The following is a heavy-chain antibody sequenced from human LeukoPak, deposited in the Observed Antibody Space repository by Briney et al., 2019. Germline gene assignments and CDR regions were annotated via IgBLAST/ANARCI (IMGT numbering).Heavy chain of an antibody. CDR1: GYTFSSYY. CDR2: INPSGGTT. CDR3: ARAGPPAFDP. Sequence: ASVKVSCKASGYTFSSYYMHWVRQAPGQGLEWMGIINPSGGTTSYAQKFQGRLTMTRDTSTSTVFMELSSLRSEDTAVYYCARAGPPAFDPWGQGTLVTVSS. J-gene: IGHJ5*02. V-gene: IGHV1-46*01.